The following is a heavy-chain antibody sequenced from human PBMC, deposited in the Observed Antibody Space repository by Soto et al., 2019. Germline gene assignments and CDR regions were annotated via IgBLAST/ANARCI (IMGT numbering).Heavy chain of an antibody. Sequence: GGSLRLSCAASGFTFDDYAMHWVRQAPGKGLEWVSGISWNSGSIGYADSVKGRFTISRDNAKNSLYLQMNSLRAEDTALYYCAKDIDRITMVRGGAYWFDPWGQGTLVTVSS. CDR1: GFTFDDYA. CDR3: AKDIDRITMVRGGAYWFDP. V-gene: IGHV3-9*01. CDR2: ISWNSGSI. J-gene: IGHJ5*02. D-gene: IGHD3-10*01.